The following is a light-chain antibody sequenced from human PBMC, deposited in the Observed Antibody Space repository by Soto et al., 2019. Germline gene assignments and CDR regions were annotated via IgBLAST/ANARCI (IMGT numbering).Light chain of an antibody. CDR3: ISYTGRQSYI. V-gene: IGLV2-14*03. CDR1: SSDIGSYDH. CDR2: AVS. J-gene: IGLJ1*01. Sequence: QSVLTQPASVSGSPGQSITISCSGTSSDIGSYDHVAWYKQFPGKSPKLIIYAVSDRPSGVSGRVSCSKKGSSGFLVISGLQTEYAADYYCISYTGRQSYIFGTWTKVTVL.